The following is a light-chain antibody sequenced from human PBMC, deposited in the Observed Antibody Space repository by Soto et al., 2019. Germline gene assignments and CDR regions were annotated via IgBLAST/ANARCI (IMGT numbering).Light chain of an antibody. Sequence: QSALTQPRSVSGSPGQSITISCTGTSSDVGGYKYVSWYQLRPGKAPILMIYDVTKRPSGVPDRFTGFKSGNTASLTISGLHADDEADYYCCSYAGSVLFGGGTKLTVL. CDR2: DVT. J-gene: IGLJ2*01. V-gene: IGLV2-11*01. CDR3: CSYAGSVL. CDR1: SSDVGGYKY.